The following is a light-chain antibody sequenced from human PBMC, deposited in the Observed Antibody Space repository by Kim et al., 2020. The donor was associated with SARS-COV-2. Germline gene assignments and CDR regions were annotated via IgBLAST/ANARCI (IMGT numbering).Light chain of an antibody. CDR2: DAS. CDR1: RGVSSY. CDR3: QQRSNWGYT. J-gene: IGKJ2*01. Sequence: SLSPGERATLSCRASRGVSSYFAWYQQKPGQAPRLLIDDASNRATGIPARFSGSGSGTDFTLTISSLEPEDFAVYYCQQRSNWGYTFGQGTKLEI. V-gene: IGKV3-11*01.